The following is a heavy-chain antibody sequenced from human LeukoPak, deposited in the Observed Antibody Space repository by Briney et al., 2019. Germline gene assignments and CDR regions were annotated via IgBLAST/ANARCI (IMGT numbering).Heavy chain of an antibody. CDR1: GYTFTSYY. CDR2: INPSGGST. CDR3: ARVRYDRSAYYPSFGF. J-gene: IGHJ4*02. V-gene: IGHV1-46*01. D-gene: IGHD3-22*01. Sequence: ASVKVSCKASGYTFTSYYMHWVRQAPGQGLEWMGIINPSGGSTSYAQKFQGRVTMTRDTSTSTVYMELSSLRSEDTAVYYCARVRYDRSAYYPSFGFWGQGTLITVSS.